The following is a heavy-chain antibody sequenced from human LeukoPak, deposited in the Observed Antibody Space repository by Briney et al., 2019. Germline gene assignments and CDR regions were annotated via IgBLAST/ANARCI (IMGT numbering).Heavy chain of an antibody. D-gene: IGHD2-2*01. CDR1: GWSFNDYY. V-gene: IGHV4-34*01. J-gene: IGHJ5*02. CDR2: INARGDT. CDR3: ARGQVPAARGYNWIDP. Sequence: SETLSLTCAVYGWSFNDYYWNWIRQPPGKGLEWTGEINARGDTNYNPSLKSRVTISVDTSKKQFSLRLTSMIAADTALYYCARGQVPAARGYNWIDPWGQGTLVTVSS.